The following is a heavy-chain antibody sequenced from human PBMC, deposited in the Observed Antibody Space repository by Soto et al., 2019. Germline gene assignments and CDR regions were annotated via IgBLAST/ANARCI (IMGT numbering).Heavy chain of an antibody. CDR3: ARRFEYGDYDVFDI. CDR1: GGSISSSSYY. D-gene: IGHD4-17*01. Sequence: SETLSLTCTVSGGSISSSSYYWGWIRQPPGKGLEWIGSIYYSGSTYYNPSLKSRVTISVDTSKNQFSLKLSSVTAADTAVYYCARRFEYGDYDVFDIWGQGTMVTVSS. CDR2: IYYSGST. V-gene: IGHV4-39*01. J-gene: IGHJ3*02.